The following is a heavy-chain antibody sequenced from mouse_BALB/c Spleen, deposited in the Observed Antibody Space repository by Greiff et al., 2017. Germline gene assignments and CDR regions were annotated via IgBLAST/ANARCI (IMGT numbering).Heavy chain of an antibody. CDR2: ISSGGSYT. J-gene: IGHJ1*01. V-gene: IGHV5-6*03. CDR3: ARQGSRDYDGTPFWYFDV. Sequence: EVKLVESGGGLVQPGGSLKLSCAASGFTFSSYGMSWVRQTPDKRLEWVATISSGGSYTYYPDSVKGRFTISRDNAKNTLYLQMSSLKSEDTAMYYCARQGSRDYDGTPFWYFDVWGAGTTVTVSS. D-gene: IGHD2-4*01. CDR1: GFTFSSYG.